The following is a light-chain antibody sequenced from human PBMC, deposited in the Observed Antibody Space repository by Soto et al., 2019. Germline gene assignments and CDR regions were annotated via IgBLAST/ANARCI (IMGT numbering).Light chain of an antibody. CDR1: QSVSNN. CDR2: GAS. V-gene: IGKV3-20*01. CDR3: QQYDSSPLT. Sequence: EIVMTHSPATLSVSPGEGATLSCRASQSVSNNLAWYQQKPGQAPRLLIYGASSGATGIPDRFSGSGSGTDFTLTISSLEPEDFAVYYCQQYDSSPLTFGQGTRLEIK. J-gene: IGKJ5*01.